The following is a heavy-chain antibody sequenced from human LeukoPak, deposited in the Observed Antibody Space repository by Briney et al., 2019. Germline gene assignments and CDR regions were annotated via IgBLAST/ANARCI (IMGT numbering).Heavy chain of an antibody. CDR2: ISYDGSNK. CDR3: ARDQGIQLTEPHFDY. D-gene: IGHD5-18*01. V-gene: IGHV3-30-3*01. Sequence: GRSLRLSCAASGFTFSSYAMHWVRQAPGKGLEWVAVISYDGSNKYYADSVKGRFTISRDNSKNTLYLQMNSLRAEDTAVYYCARDQGIQLTEPHFDYWGQGTLVTVSS. J-gene: IGHJ4*02. CDR1: GFTFSSYA.